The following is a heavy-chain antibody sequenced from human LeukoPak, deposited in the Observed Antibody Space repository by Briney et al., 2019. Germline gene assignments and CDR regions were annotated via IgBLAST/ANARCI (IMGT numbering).Heavy chain of an antibody. J-gene: IGHJ2*01. Sequence: PSETLSLTCTVSGGSISSSSYYWGWIRQPPGKGLEWIGSIYYSGSTYYNPSLKSRVTISVDTSKNQFSLKLSSVTAADTAVYYCARRVVGATAAFDLWGRGTLVTVSS. CDR2: IYYSGST. V-gene: IGHV4-39*01. CDR3: ARRVVGATAAFDL. D-gene: IGHD1-26*01. CDR1: GGSISSSSYY.